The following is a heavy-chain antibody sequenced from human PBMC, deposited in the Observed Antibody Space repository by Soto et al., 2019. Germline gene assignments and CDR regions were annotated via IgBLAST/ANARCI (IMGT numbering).Heavy chain of an antibody. D-gene: IGHD3-9*01. Sequence: QVQLVESGGGVVQPGRSLRLSCAASGFIFSDYYMHWVRQAPGKGLEWVAVISHDGSKKYYADSVKGRFAISRDNSKNTLYLQMNSLRPDDTAVNDCARSSYDDVLTGWSMDVWGQGTMVTVS. V-gene: IGHV3-30*09. CDR3: ARSSYDDVLTGWSMDV. CDR2: ISHDGSKK. CDR1: GFIFSDYY. J-gene: IGHJ6*02.